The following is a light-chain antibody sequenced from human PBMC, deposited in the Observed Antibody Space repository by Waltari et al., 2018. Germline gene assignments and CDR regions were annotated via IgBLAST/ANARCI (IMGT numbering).Light chain of an antibody. CDR2: DVS. Sequence: QSALTKPASVSGSPGQSITISATGPASDVGGYNYVSGYQQHPGKAPKPMIYDVSNRPSGVSNRFSGSKSGNTASLTISGLQAEDEADYYCSSYTSSSTLAVFGGGTKLTVL. J-gene: IGLJ2*01. V-gene: IGLV2-14*03. CDR3: SSYTSSSTLAV. CDR1: ASDVGGYNY.